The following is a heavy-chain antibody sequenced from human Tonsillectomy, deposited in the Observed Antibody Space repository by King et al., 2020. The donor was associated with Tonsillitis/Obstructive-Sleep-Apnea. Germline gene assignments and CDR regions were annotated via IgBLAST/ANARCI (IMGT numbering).Heavy chain of an antibody. CDR1: GFTFCIYA. CDR3: AKGISMVQGVIPFDY. D-gene: IGHD3-10*01. V-gene: IGHV3-23*04. J-gene: IGHJ4*02. Sequence: EVQLVESGGGLVQPGGSLRLSCAASGFTFCIYAMSWVRQAPGKGLVGVSAGIGRGDSTSHAASVKGRFTISRDNSKNTLYLQMNSLRAEDTAVYYCAKGISMVQGVIPFDYWGQGTLVTVSS. CDR2: GIGRGDST.